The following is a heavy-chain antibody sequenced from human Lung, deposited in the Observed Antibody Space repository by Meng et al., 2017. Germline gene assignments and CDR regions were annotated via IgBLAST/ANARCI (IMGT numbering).Heavy chain of an antibody. CDR2: IIDSGST. CDR3: VRRTYSSGWYFDY. CDR1: GGSCSGYY. Sequence: VQQQQWGAGLLKPSETLSRTCAVYGGSCSGYYWSWIRQPPGKRLEWIGEIIDSGSTNYNPSLKSRVTISVDTSKNQFSLRVTSVTAADRAVYYCVRRTYSSGWYFDYWGQGTLVTVSS. V-gene: IGHV4-34*02. D-gene: IGHD6-19*01. J-gene: IGHJ4*02.